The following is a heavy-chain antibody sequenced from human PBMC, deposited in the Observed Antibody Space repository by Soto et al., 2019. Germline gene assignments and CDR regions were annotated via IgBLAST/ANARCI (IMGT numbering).Heavy chain of an antibody. CDR1: GFTFSSYD. V-gene: IGHV3-13*01. CDR3: ARVKDLSFDY. CDR2: IGTAGDT. J-gene: IGHJ4*02. Sequence: GGSLRLSCAASGFTFSSYDMHWVRLLTGKGLEWVSAIGTAGDTYYPGSVKGRFTISREDAKNSLYLQMNSLRAGDTAVYYCARVKDLSFDYWGQGTLVTVSS.